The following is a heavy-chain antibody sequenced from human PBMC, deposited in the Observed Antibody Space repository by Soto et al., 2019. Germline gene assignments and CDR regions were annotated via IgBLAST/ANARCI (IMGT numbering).Heavy chain of an antibody. CDR2: VYWNDEK. Sequence: SGPTLVNPTQTLTLTCTCSGFPLNSNRVGVAWIRQPPGKALEWLGIVYWNDEKRYSTSLKNRLTITKDTSTSQVFLKMTNMDSADTGTYFCAHREDSSKYEYWGPGILVTVSS. CDR3: AHREDSSKYEY. CDR1: GFPLNSNRVG. J-gene: IGHJ4*02. D-gene: IGHD6-6*01. V-gene: IGHV2-5*01.